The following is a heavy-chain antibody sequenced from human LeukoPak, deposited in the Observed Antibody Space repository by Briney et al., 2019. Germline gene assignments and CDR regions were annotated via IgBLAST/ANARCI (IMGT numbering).Heavy chain of an antibody. Sequence: SETLSLTCTVSGGSISSSSYYWGWIRQPPGKGLEWIGSIYYSGSTYYNPSLKSRVTISVDTSENQFSLKLSSVTAADTAVYYCARAAAGTFDYWGQGTLVTVSS. CDR2: IYYSGST. D-gene: IGHD6-13*01. J-gene: IGHJ4*02. V-gene: IGHV4-39*07. CDR1: GGSISSSSYY. CDR3: ARAAAGTFDY.